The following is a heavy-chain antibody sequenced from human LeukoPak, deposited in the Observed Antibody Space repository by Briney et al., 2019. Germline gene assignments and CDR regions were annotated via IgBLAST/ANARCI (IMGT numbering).Heavy chain of an antibody. D-gene: IGHD1-26*01. CDR2: ISWNSGSI. CDR3: AKDKGVGATRGIDY. CDR1: GFTFDDYA. J-gene: IGHJ4*02. V-gene: IGHV3-9*03. Sequence: QPGGSLRLSCAASGFTFDDYAMHWVRQAPGKGLEWVSGISWNSGSIGYADSVKGRFTISRDNAKNSLYLQMNSLRAEDMALYYCAKDKGVGATRGIDYWGQGTLVTVSS.